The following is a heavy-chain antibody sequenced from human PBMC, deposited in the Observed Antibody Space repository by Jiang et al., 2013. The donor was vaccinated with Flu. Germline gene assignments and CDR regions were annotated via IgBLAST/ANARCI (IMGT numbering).Heavy chain of an antibody. CDR3: ARLAQSGHSPDFDY. J-gene: IGHJ4*02. Sequence: IIYPSDSDTRYSPSVQGQVTFSADKSITTAYLQWRTLRASDTAIYYCARLAQSGHSPDFDYWGQGTLVTVSS. D-gene: IGHD3-3*01. CDR2: IYPSDSDT. V-gene: IGHV5-51*01.